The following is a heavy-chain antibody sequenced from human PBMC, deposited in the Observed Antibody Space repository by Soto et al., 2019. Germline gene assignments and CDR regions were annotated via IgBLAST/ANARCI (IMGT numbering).Heavy chain of an antibody. CDR3: AFLDTSLDFDF. CDR1: GYRFTSYW. V-gene: IGHV5-10-1*01. Sequence: AESMKISCKGSGYRFTSYWIIWVRQMPGKGLEWMGRIDPSNSYTHYSPSFHGHVTISADNSISTAYLQWSNLRASDTAIYYCAFLDTSLDFDFWGQGTLVTVSS. J-gene: IGHJ4*02. D-gene: IGHD3-3*02. CDR2: IDPSNSYT.